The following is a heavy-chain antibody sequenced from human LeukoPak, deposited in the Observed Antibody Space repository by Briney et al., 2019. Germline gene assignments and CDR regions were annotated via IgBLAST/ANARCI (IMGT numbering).Heavy chain of an antibody. CDR3: AKDGVTGYSSGWSYYYYYYMDV. V-gene: IGHV3-30*18. D-gene: IGHD6-19*01. CDR2: ISYDGSNK. Sequence: GGSLRLPCAASRFTFSSYGMHWVRQAPGKGLEWVAVISYDGSNKYYADSVKGRFTISRDNSKNTLYLQMNSLRAEDTAVYYCAKDGVTGYSSGWSYYYYYYMDVWGKGTTVTVSS. J-gene: IGHJ6*03. CDR1: RFTFSSYG.